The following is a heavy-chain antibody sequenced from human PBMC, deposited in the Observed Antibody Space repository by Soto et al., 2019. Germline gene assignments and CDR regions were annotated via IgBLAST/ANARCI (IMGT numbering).Heavy chain of an antibody. D-gene: IGHD2-15*01. CDR1: GYSFTSYW. J-gene: IGHJ6*02. CDR3: ARRAGPETGGGGYCSGGSCYDPYYYYYYGMDV. Sequence: ESLKISCKGSGYSFTSYWIGWVRQMPGKGLEWMGIIYPGDSDTRYSPSFQGQVTISADKSISTAYLQWSSLKASDTAMYYCARRAGPETGGGGYCSGGSCYDPYYYYYYGMDVWGQGTTVTVSS. V-gene: IGHV5-51*01. CDR2: IYPGDSDT.